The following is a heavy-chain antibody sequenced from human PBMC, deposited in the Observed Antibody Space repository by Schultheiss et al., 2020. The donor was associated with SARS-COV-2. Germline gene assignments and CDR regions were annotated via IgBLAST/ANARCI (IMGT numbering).Heavy chain of an antibody. CDR2: IRSKAYGGTT. D-gene: IGHD2-15*01. CDR1: GGSISSGYY. CDR3: ARARGRAVVVIDAFDI. Sequence: LSLTCAVSGGSISSGYYWGWIRQPPGKGLEWVGFIRSKAYGGTTEYAASVKGRFTISRDDSKSIAYLQMNSLRAEDTAVYYCARARGRAVVVIDAFDIWGQGTMVTVSS. J-gene: IGHJ3*02. V-gene: IGHV3-71*03.